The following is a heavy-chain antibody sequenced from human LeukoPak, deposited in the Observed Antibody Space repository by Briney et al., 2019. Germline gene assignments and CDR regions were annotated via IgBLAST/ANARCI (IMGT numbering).Heavy chain of an antibody. Sequence: PSETLSLTCTVSGGSISSYYWSWIRRPPGKGLEWIGYIYYSGSTNYNPSLKSRVTISVDTSKNQFSLKLSSVTAADTAVYYCARGDSSGWYTQHYFDYWGQGTLVTVSS. D-gene: IGHD6-19*01. CDR3: ARGDSSGWYTQHYFDY. V-gene: IGHV4-59*01. J-gene: IGHJ4*02. CDR2: IYYSGST. CDR1: GGSISSYY.